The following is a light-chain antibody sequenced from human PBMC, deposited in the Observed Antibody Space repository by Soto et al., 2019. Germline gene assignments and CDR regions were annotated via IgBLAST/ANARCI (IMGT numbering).Light chain of an antibody. V-gene: IGKV1-39*01. CDR3: QQSYSAPRT. CDR2: GAS. J-gene: IGKJ2*01. Sequence: DIQMTQSPSSLPASVGDRISITCRASQSIGTYLSWYQQKPGKAPKLLIYGASNLQSGVPSRFSGSGSETGSTLTISSLQPEDFATYYCQQSYSAPRTFGQGTKVDIK. CDR1: QSIGTY.